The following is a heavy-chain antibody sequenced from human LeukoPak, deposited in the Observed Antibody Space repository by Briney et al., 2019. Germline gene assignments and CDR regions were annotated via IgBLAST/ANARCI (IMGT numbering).Heavy chain of an antibody. Sequence: GGSLRLSCAASGFTFSSYGMSWVRQAPGKGLEWVSAISGSGGSTYYADSVKGRFTISRDNSKNTLYLQMNSLRAEDTAVYYCVKSPYSSAWLHYYWGQGTLVTVSS. CDR3: VKSPYSSAWLHYY. CDR2: ISGSGGST. CDR1: GFTFSSYG. V-gene: IGHV3-23*01. J-gene: IGHJ4*02. D-gene: IGHD6-19*01.